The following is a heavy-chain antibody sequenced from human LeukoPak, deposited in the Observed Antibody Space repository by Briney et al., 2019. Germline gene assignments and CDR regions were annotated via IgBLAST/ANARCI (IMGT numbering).Heavy chain of an antibody. Sequence: ASVKVSCKASGYTFSNYYIHWVRQAPGQGLEWMGTINLSGGSTSYAQKFQGRVTMTRDTSTTTVSMELSSLRSEDTAVYYCARDRPAAASGFDYWGQGTLVTVSS. J-gene: IGHJ4*02. D-gene: IGHD2-2*01. CDR1: GYTFSNYY. CDR2: INLSGGST. CDR3: ARDRPAAASGFDY. V-gene: IGHV1-46*01.